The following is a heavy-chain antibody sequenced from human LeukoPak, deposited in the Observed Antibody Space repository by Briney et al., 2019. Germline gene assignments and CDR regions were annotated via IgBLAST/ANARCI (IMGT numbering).Heavy chain of an antibody. CDR3: ASSGVGYCSGGSCYWFDP. Sequence: SETLSLTCTVSGGSISSSSYYWGWIRQPPGKGLEWIGSIYYSGSTYYNPSLKSRVTISVDTSKNQFSLKLSSVTAADTAVYYCASSGVGYCSGGSCYWFDPWGQGTLVTVSS. D-gene: IGHD2-15*01. CDR2: IYYSGST. J-gene: IGHJ5*02. CDR1: GGSISSSSYY. V-gene: IGHV4-39*07.